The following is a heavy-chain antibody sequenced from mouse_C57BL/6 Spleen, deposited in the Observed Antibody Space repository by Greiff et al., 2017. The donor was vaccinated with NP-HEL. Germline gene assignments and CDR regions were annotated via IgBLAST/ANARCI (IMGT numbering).Heavy chain of an antibody. V-gene: IGHV7-3*01. Sequence: EVKLVESGGGLVQPGGSLSLSCAASGFTFTGYYMSWVRQPPGKALEWLGFISNKANGYTSEYSASVKGRFTISRDNSKSILYLKMNAPRAADSSTDYCARDYDYWGQGTTLTVSS. J-gene: IGHJ2*01. CDR3: ARDYDY. CDR1: GFTFTGYY. CDR2: ISNKANGYTS.